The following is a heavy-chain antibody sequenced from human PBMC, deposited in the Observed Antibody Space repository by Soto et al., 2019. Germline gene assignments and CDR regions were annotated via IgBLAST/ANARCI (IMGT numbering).Heavy chain of an antibody. CDR2: IYWDDDK. Sequence: QITLKESGPTLVKPTHTLTLTCTFSGFSLSTSGVGVGWIRQPPGKALEWLALIYWDDDKRYSPSLKSRLTITKDTSNNQVVLTITNMVPVHTATYYCAHRPRGYDLGARGGHYAFDIWGQGTMVTVSS. J-gene: IGHJ3*02. CDR3: AHRPRGYDLGARGGHYAFDI. V-gene: IGHV2-5*02. CDR1: GFSLSTSGVG. D-gene: IGHD5-12*01.